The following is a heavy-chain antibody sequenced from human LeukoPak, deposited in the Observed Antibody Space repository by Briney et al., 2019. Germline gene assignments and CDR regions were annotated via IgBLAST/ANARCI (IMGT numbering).Heavy chain of an antibody. J-gene: IGHJ4*02. CDR2: FDFEDGET. CDR3: ATLPYYYDSSGHY. CDR1: GYSLSELS. V-gene: IGHV1-24*01. Sequence: ASVKVSCKVSGYSLSELSIHWVRQAPGKGLEWMGGFDFEDGETLYAQKFQGRVTMTEDTSTDTAYMELSSLRSEDTAVYYCATLPYYYDSSGHYWGQGTLVTVSS. D-gene: IGHD3-22*01.